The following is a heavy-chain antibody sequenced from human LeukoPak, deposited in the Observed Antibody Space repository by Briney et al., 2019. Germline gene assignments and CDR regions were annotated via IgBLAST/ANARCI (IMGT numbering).Heavy chain of an antibody. D-gene: IGHD3-9*01. CDR3: AKVKYYDILTGYYSPHFDY. V-gene: IGHV3-23*01. J-gene: IGHJ4*02. CDR2: ISGSGGST. Sequence: GGSLRLSCAASGFTFSSYGMSWVRQAPGKGLEWVSAISGSGGSTYYADSVKGRFTISRDNSKNTLYLQMNSLRAEDTAVYYCAKVKYYDILTGYYSPHFDYWGQGTLVTVSS. CDR1: GFTFSSYG.